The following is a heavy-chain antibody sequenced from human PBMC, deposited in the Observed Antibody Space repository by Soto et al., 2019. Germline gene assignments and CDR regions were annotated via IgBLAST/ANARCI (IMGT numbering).Heavy chain of an antibody. D-gene: IGHD6-6*01. Sequence: GESLKISCKGSGYSFTSYWIGWVRQMPGKGLEWMGIIYPGDSDTRYSPSFQGQVTNSADKSISTAYLKWSSLKASDTAMYYCARHIAARPSGMDVWGQGTTVTVSS. CDR3: ARHIAARPSGMDV. V-gene: IGHV5-51*01. CDR2: IYPGDSDT. J-gene: IGHJ6*02. CDR1: GYSFTSYW.